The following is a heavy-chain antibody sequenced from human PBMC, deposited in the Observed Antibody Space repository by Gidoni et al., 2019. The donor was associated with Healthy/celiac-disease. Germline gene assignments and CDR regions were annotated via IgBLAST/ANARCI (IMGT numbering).Heavy chain of an antibody. CDR3: ARGHGGYAPPRPTNAFDI. D-gene: IGHD5-12*01. J-gene: IGHJ3*02. V-gene: IGHV4-30-2*01. Sequence: QLQLQESGSVLVKPSQTLSLTCAVSGGSISSGGYSWSWIRQPPGKGLEWIGYIYHSGSTYYNPSLKSRVTISVDRSKNQFSLKLSSVTAADTAVYYCARGHGGYAPPRPTNAFDIWGQGTMVTVSS. CDR1: GGSISSGGYS. CDR2: IYHSGST.